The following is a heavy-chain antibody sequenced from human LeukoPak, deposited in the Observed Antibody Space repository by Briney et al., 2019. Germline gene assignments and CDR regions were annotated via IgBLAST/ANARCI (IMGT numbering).Heavy chain of an antibody. V-gene: IGHV4-59*01. CDR3: ARHNYVLGFDY. CDR2: IYYSGST. CDR1: GGSISSYC. D-gene: IGHD4-11*01. J-gene: IGHJ4*02. Sequence: PSETLSLTCTVSGGSISSYCWSWIRQPPGKGLEWIGYIYYSGSTNYNPSLKSRVTISVDTSKNQFSLKLSSVTAADTAVYYCARHNYVLGFDYWGQGTLVTVSS.